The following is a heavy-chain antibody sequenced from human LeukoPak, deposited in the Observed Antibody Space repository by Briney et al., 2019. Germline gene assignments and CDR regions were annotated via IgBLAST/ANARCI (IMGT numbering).Heavy chain of an antibody. Sequence: SSETLSLTCTVSGGSISSYYWSWIRQPPGKGLEWIGYIYYSGSTNYNPSLKSRVTISVDTSKNQFSLKLSSVTAADTAVYYCARDADFDYWGQGTLVTVSS. V-gene: IGHV4-59*01. CDR3: ARDADFDY. CDR1: GGSISSYY. CDR2: IYYSGST. J-gene: IGHJ4*02.